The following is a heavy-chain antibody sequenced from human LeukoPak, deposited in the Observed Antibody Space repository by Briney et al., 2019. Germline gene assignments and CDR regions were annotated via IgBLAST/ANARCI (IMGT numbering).Heavy chain of an antibody. Sequence: GGSLRLSCAASGFTFSSYTMNWVRQAPGKGLEWVSSISSSSSYIYYADSLKGRFTISRDNAKNSLYLQMNSPRAEDTAVYYCARHFGVISKGVYYYYYGLDVWGQGTTVTVSS. CDR1: GFTFSSYT. CDR3: ARHFGVISKGVYYYYYGLDV. CDR2: ISSSSSYI. J-gene: IGHJ6*02. D-gene: IGHD3-3*01. V-gene: IGHV3-21*01.